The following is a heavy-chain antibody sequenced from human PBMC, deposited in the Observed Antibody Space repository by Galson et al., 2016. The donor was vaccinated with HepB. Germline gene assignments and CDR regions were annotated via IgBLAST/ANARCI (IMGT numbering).Heavy chain of an antibody. Sequence: SLRLSCAASGFTFSTYSMNWIRQAPGKGLEWVASFGMSSDYIYYADSVKGRFTISRDNAKNSLDLQMNSLRAEDTAVYYCSRDLNEGPSVTSRFAIFEGQPSPMDVWGKGTMVTVSS. CDR1: GFTFSTYS. CDR3: SRDLNEGPSVTSRFAIFEGQPSPMDV. J-gene: IGHJ6*03. D-gene: IGHD3-3*01. CDR2: FGMSSDYI. V-gene: IGHV3-21*01.